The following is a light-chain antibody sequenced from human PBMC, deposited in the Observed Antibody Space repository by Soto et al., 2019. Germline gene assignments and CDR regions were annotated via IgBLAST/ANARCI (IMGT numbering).Light chain of an antibody. CDR1: QSSSSW. CDR3: KQYNRYWT. J-gene: IGKJ1*01. Sequence: DIQMTQSPSTLSASVGDRVTITCRASQSSSSWLAWYQQKPGKAPKLLIYKASSLESGVPSRFSGSGSGTEFTLTISSLQPDDFATYYCKQYNRYWTFGQWTKVEIK. V-gene: IGKV1-5*03. CDR2: KAS.